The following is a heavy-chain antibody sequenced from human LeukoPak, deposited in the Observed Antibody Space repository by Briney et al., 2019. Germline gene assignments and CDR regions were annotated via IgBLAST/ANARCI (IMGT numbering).Heavy chain of an antibody. D-gene: IGHD3-10*01. CDR2: ISSSGSTI. J-gene: IGHJ4*02. CDR1: GFTFSSYE. CDR3: ARVIWFGSYAEERAYFDY. V-gene: IGHV3-48*03. Sequence: PGGSLRLSCAASGFTFSSYEMNWVRQAPGKGLEWVSYISSSGSTIYYADSVKGRFTVSRDNAKNSLYLQMNSLRAEDTAVYYCARVIWFGSYAEERAYFDYWGQGTLVTVSS.